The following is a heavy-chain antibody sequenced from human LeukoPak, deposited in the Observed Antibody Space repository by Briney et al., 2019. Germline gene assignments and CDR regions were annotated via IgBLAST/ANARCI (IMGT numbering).Heavy chain of an antibody. D-gene: IGHD3-3*01. CDR2: IWYDGSNK. V-gene: IGHV3-33*01. Sequence: GRSLRLSCAASGFTFSTYGMHWVRQAPGKGLEWVSLIWYDGSNKYYAEFVKGRFTISRDNSKNTLYLQMNSLRAEDTAVYYCARDQDGLLRFLEWLSMPGDYWGQGTLVTVSS. CDR3: ARDQDGLLRFLEWLSMPGDY. CDR1: GFTFSTYG. J-gene: IGHJ4*02.